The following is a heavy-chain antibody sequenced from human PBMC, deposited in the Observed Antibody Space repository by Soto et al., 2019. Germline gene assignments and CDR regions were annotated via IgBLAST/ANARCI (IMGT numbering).Heavy chain of an antibody. V-gene: IGHV1-69*13. CDR2: IIPIFGTA. Sequence: PSVKVSCKASGGTFSSYAISWVRQAPGQGLEWMGGIIPIFGTANYAQKFQGRVTITADESTSTAYMELSSLRSEDTAVYYCARVPQYDSSGYYYLFDYWGQGTLVTVSS. CDR1: GGTFSSYA. J-gene: IGHJ4*02. D-gene: IGHD3-22*01. CDR3: ARVPQYDSSGYYYLFDY.